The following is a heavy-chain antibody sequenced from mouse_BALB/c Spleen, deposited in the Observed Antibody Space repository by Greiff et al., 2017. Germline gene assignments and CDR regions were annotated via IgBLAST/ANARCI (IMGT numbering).Heavy chain of an antibody. V-gene: IGHV14-4*02. CDR1: GFNIKDYY. J-gene: IGHJ3*01. CDR2: IDPENGDT. CDR3: NAMITPPAWFAY. D-gene: IGHD2-4*01. Sequence: EVQLQQSGAELVRSGASVKLSCTASGFNIKDYYMHWVKQRPEQGLEWIGWIDPENGDTEYAPKFQGKATMTADTSSNTAYLQLSSLTSEDTAVYYCNAMITPPAWFAYWGQGTLVTVSA.